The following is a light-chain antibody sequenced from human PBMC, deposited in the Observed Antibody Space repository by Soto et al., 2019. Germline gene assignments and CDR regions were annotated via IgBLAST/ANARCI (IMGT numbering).Light chain of an antibody. V-gene: IGLV4-69*01. J-gene: IGLJ2*01. CDR3: QTWDTGIVV. CDR1: SGHGNYV. Sequence: QPVLTQSPSASASLGASVKLTCTLSSGHGNYVIAWHQQQPGKGPRFLMKVKYDGSHIKGDGIPDRFSGSSSGAERYLAISSLQSEDEADYYCQTWDTGIVVFGGGTKLTVL. CDR2: VKYDGSH.